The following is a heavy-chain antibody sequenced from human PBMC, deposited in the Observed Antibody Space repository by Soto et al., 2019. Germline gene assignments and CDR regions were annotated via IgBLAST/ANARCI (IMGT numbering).Heavy chain of an antibody. V-gene: IGHV4-59*01. CDR3: ARAWVYSSGWYVDY. D-gene: IGHD6-19*01. CDR1: GGSISSYY. CDR2: IYYSGST. J-gene: IGHJ4*02. Sequence: SETLSLTCTVSGGSISSYYWSWIRQPPGKGLEWIGYIYYSGSTNYNPSLKSRVTISVDTSKNQFSLKLSSVTAADTAVYYCARAWVYSSGWYVDYWGQGTLVTVSS.